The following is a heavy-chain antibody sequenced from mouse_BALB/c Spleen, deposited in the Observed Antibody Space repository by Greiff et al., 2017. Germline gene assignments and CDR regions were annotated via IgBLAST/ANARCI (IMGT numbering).Heavy chain of an antibody. CDR2: ISTYYGDA. Sequence: QVQLQQSGAELVRPGVSVKISCKGSGYTFTDYAMHWVKQSHAKSLEWIGVISTYYGDASYNQKFKGKATMTVDKSSSTAYMELARLTSEDSAIYYCARKSNRYDGYYAMDYWGQGTSVTVSS. V-gene: IGHV1S137*01. CDR1: GYTFTDYA. D-gene: IGHD2-14*01. J-gene: IGHJ4*01. CDR3: ARKSNRYDGYYAMDY.